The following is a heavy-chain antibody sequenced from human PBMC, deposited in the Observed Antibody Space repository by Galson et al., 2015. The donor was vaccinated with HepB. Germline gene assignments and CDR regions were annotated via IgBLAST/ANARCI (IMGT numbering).Heavy chain of an antibody. J-gene: IGHJ4*02. CDR3: ARGGGYSSSSPVDY. CDR1: GDRVSSNSAA. CDR2: TYYRSKWYN. D-gene: IGHD6-6*01. V-gene: IGHV6-1*01. Sequence: CAISGDRVSSNSAAWNWIRQSPSRGLEWLGRTYYRSKWYNDYAVSVKSRITINPDTSKNQFSLQLNSVTPEDTAVYYCARGGGYSSSSPVDYWGQGTLVTVSS.